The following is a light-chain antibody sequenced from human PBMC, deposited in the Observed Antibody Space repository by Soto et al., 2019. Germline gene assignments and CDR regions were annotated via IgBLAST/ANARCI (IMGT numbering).Light chain of an antibody. CDR1: QSVSSSY. CDR2: GVA. J-gene: IGKJ1*01. V-gene: IGKV3-20*01. Sequence: EIVLTQSPGTLSLSPGERATLSCRASQSVSSSYLAWYQQKPGQAPRLLIYGVASRATGIPDRFSGSGSGTDFTLTISRLEPEDFAVYYCQQYGSSRWTFGQGTKVDIK. CDR3: QQYGSSRWT.